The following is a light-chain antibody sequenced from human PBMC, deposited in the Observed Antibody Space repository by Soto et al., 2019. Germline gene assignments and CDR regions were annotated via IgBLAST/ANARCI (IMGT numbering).Light chain of an antibody. CDR3: QQYDNLSWT. V-gene: IGKV3-20*01. Sequence: VLTQSPDTLSLPPGEGATLSCRAGQSISGTFLNWYQQKPGQAPRLLIYGASNRATGTPDRFSGSGSGTDFTLTISRLEPEDFAVYFCQQYDNLSWTFGQGTKVDIK. CDR2: GAS. J-gene: IGKJ1*01. CDR1: QSISGTF.